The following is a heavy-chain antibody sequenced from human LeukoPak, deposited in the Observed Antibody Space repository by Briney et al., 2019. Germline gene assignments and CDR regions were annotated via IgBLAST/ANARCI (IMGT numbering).Heavy chain of an antibody. J-gene: IGHJ6*03. CDR1: GGTFSSYT. CDR2: IIPIPGIA. Sequence: SVKVSCKASGGTFSSYTISWVRQAPGQGLDWMGRIIPIPGIANYAQKFQGRVTITADKSTSTAYMELSSLRSEDTAVYYCARAELRLTGYYYMDVWGKGTTVTVSS. CDR3: ARAELRLTGYYYMDV. D-gene: IGHD1-7*01. V-gene: IGHV1-69*02.